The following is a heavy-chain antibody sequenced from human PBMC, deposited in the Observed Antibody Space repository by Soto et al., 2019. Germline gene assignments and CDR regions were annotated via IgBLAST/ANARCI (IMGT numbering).Heavy chain of an antibody. V-gene: IGHV3-23*01. Sequence: GSQRLSCAASGFTFSSYSMSWVRQAPGKGLEWVSGFRTSGDGGTTYYADSVKGRFTISRDNSKNMLFLQMNSLRAEDTAIYYCAKKVNSGPGSQYFDYWGQGTLVTVSS. J-gene: IGHJ4*02. CDR1: GFTFSSYS. CDR2: FRTSGDGGTT. D-gene: IGHD3-10*01. CDR3: AKKVNSGPGSQYFDY.